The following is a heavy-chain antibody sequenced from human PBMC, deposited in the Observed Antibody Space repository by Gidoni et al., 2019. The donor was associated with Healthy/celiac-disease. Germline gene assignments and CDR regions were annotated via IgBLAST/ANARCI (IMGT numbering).Heavy chain of an antibody. J-gene: IGHJ6*02. CDR2: INPNSGGT. CDR3: ARDPFNPAIGYSSSWPPGGMDV. V-gene: IGHV1-2*04. Sequence: QVQLVQSGAEVKKPGASVKVSCKASGYTFTGYYMPWVRQAPGQGLGWMGWINPNSGGTNYAQKFQGWVTMTRDTSISTAYMELSRLRSDDTAVYYCARDPFNPAIGYSSSWPPGGMDVWGQGTTVTVSS. D-gene: IGHD6-13*01. CDR1: GYTFTGYY.